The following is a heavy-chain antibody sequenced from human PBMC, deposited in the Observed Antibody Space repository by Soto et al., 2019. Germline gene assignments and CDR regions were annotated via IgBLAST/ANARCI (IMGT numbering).Heavy chain of an antibody. Sequence: PSETLSLTCTVSGGSISGYYWTWIRQPPGKGLEWIGYIFYSGNTNYNPSLRSRVTISVDTSKNQFSLKVNSVTTADTAMYYCARVGSSGWPPDYWGQGTLVTVPQ. D-gene: IGHD6-19*01. CDR3: ARVGSSGWPPDY. CDR1: GGSISGYY. V-gene: IGHV4-59*01. CDR2: IFYSGNT. J-gene: IGHJ4*02.